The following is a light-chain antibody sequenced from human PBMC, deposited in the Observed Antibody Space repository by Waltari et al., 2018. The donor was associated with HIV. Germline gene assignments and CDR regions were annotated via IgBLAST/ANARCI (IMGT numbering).Light chain of an antibody. Sequence: DIQMTQSPSTLSASVGDRVTITCRASQSISNWLAWYQQRPGKAPNLLIYEASSLENGVASRFSGSGSGTEFTLTISSLQPDDFATYYCQQYKTYSRTFGQGTKVEIK. CDR2: EAS. V-gene: IGKV1-5*03. CDR3: QQYKTYSRT. CDR1: QSISNW. J-gene: IGKJ1*01.